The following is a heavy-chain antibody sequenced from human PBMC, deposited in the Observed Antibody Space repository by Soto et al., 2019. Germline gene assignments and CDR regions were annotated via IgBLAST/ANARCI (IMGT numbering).Heavy chain of an antibody. D-gene: IGHD2-15*01. Sequence: QVQLQQWGAGLLKPSETLSLTCAVSGGSLSNYYWSWIRQPPGKGLEWIGEIYHSGSTNYNPSLKSPVTISVDTSTTQFYLKQSSVTAAATAIYYCVTSKIYFFQSGASHHVPLGFWGKGTLVTVSS. J-gene: IGHJ4*02. CDR1: GGSLSNYY. V-gene: IGHV4-34*02. CDR3: VTSKIYFFQSGASHHVPLGF. CDR2: IYHSGST.